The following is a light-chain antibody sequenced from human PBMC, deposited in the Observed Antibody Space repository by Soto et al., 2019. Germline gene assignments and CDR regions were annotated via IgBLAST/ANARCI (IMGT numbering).Light chain of an antibody. CDR1: SSNIGAGYD. V-gene: IGLV1-40*01. CDR3: QSHDSSLSGYV. CDR2: GTS. J-gene: IGLJ1*01. Sequence: QSVLTQPPSVSGAPGQRVTISCTGSSSNIGAGYDVHWYQQLPGTAPKLLFYGTSNRPGGVPDRFSGSKSGSSSSLAITGLQVEDEADYYCQSHDSSLSGYVFGTGTKLTVL.